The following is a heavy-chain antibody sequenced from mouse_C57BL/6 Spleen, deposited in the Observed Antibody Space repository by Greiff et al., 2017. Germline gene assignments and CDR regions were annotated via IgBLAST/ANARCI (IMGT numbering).Heavy chain of an antibody. CDR1: GYTFTSYW. V-gene: IGHV1-64*01. J-gene: IGHJ4*01. CDR3: SGGGRRGFAMDY. D-gene: IGHD2-12*01. CDR2: IHPNSGST. Sequence: VKLQQSGAELVKPGASVKLSCKASGYTFTSYWMHWVKQRPGQGLEWIGMIHPNSGSTNYNEKFKSKATLTVDKSSSTAYMQLSSLTSEDSAVFYCSGGGRRGFAMDYWGQGTSLTVSS.